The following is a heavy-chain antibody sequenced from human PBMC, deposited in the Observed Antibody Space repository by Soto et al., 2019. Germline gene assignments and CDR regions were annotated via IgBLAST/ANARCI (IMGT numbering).Heavy chain of an antibody. J-gene: IGHJ4*02. V-gene: IGHV3-23*01. CDR1: GFTFSGYA. CDR2: ISGSGGST. D-gene: IGHD5-18*01. CDR3: AKSAWLQLGGYFDY. Sequence: GGSLRLSCAASGFTFSGYAMSWVRQATGKGLEWVSTISGSGGSTYYADSVKGRFTISRDNSKNTLYLQMNSLRVEDTAVYYCAKSAWLQLGGYFDYWGQGTLVTVSS.